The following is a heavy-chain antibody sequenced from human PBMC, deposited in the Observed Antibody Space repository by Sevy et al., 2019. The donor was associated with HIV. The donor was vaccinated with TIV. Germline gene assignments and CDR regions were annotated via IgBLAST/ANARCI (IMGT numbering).Heavy chain of an antibody. CDR3: TTEALDGDYGDYYYYGMDV. J-gene: IGHJ6*02. D-gene: IGHD4-17*01. Sequence: GGSLRLSCAASGFTFSDAWMSWVRQAPGKGLEWVGRIQSKTDGGTTDYAAPVKGRFTISRDDSKNTLYLQMNSLKTEETAVYYCTTEALDGDYGDYYYYGMDVWGQGTTVTVS. CDR2: IQSKTDGGTT. CDR1: GFTFSDAW. V-gene: IGHV3-15*01.